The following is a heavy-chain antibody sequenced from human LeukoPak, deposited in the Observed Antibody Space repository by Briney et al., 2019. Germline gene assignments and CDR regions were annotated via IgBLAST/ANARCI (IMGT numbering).Heavy chain of an antibody. V-gene: IGHV3-48*01. Sequence: GGSLRLSCAASGFAFSRYSMNWVRQAPGKGLEWISHISHSGYIISYADSVKGRFTISRDNADNSLHLQMNSLRAEDTAVYYCVRDGDSGTDWYWAYWGQGTLVTVSS. CDR2: ISHSGYII. CDR3: VRDGDSGTDWYWAY. CDR1: GFAFSRYS. D-gene: IGHD6-19*01. J-gene: IGHJ4*02.